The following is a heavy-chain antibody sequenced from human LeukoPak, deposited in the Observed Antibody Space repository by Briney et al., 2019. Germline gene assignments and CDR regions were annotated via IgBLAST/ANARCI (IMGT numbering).Heavy chain of an antibody. CDR3: ARTDCSGGSCYSFDY. V-gene: IGHV3-11*06. Sequence: PGGSLRLSCAASGFTLSDYYMSWIRQAPGKGLEWVPYISSSSSYTNYADSVKGRFTISRDNAKNSLYLQMNSLRAEDTAVYYCARTDCSGGSCYSFDYWGQGTLVTVSS. J-gene: IGHJ4*02. CDR1: GFTLSDYY. D-gene: IGHD2-15*01. CDR2: ISSSSSYT.